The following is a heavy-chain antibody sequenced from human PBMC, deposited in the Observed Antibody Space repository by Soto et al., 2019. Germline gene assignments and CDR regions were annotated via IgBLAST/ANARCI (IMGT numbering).Heavy chain of an antibody. J-gene: IGHJ4*02. CDR2: ISHDGSNT. CDR1: GFSFRAYG. D-gene: IGHD3-9*01. Sequence: GGSLRLSCAASGFSFRAYGMQWVRQAPGKGLEWVSLISHDGSNTYYADSVRGRFTISRDNSKNMLYLQMNSLRPDDTAVYYCAAGYYFGDYWGQGTLVTVSS. V-gene: IGHV3-30*03. CDR3: AAGYYFGDY.